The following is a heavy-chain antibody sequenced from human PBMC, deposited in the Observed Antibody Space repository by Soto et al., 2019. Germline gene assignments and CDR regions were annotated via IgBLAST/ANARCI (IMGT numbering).Heavy chain of an antibody. V-gene: IGHV3-48*02. CDR1: GFTFSTFS. CDR2: ISGGGRPI. D-gene: IGHD6-19*01. CDR3: ARDLGWAFDS. J-gene: IGHJ4*02. Sequence: EVQLVESGGGSVQPGGSLRLSCAASGFTFSTFSMNWVRQAPGRGLEWISYISGGGRPISYADSVKGRFTISRDNAKNSIYLQMDSLPDADTAVYYCARDLGWAFDSWGQGTLVTVSS.